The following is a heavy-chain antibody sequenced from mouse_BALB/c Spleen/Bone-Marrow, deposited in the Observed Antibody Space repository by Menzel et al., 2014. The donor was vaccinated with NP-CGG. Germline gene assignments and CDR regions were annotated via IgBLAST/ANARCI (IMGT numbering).Heavy chain of an antibody. Sequence: VQLQQSGAEFVKPGASVKLSCTASGFNIKDTYMHWVKRRPEQGLEWIGRIDPANDNTKYDPKFQGKATITADTSSNTASLQLSSLTSEDTALYYCGRADGYYAWFAYWGQGTLGTVSA. J-gene: IGHJ3*01. CDR1: GFNIKDTY. V-gene: IGHV14-3*02. CDR3: GRADGYYAWFAY. D-gene: IGHD2-3*01. CDR2: IDPANDNT.